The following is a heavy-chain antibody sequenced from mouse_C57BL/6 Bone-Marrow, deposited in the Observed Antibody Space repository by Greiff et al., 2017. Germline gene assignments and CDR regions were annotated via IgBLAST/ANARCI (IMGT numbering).Heavy chain of an antibody. V-gene: IGHV1-7*01. D-gene: IGHD1-1*01. CDR3: SRSPLYYGSSYWYFDV. CDR2: INPSSGYT. Sequence: VQLQQSGAELAKPGASVKLSCKASGYTFTSYWMHWVKQRPGQGLEWLGYINPSSGYTKYNQKFKDKATLTAAKSSSTAYMQLSSLTYEDSAVYYCSRSPLYYGSSYWYFDVWGTGTTVTVSS. CDR1: GYTFTSYW. J-gene: IGHJ1*03.